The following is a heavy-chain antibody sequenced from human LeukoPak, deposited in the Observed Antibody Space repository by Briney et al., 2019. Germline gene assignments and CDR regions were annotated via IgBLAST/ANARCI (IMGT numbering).Heavy chain of an antibody. CDR2: ISYIGST. D-gene: IGHD4-17*01. V-gene: IGHV4-59*11. CDR3: ARDLVTVTKGFDI. CDR1: DDSFSSHY. Sequence: SETLSLTCAVSDDSFSSHYWTWIRQPPGKGPEWIGYISYIGSTNYNPSLKSRVTISIDTSKNQFSLKLTSVTAADTAVYYCARDLVTVTKGFDIWGQGTMVSVSS. J-gene: IGHJ3*02.